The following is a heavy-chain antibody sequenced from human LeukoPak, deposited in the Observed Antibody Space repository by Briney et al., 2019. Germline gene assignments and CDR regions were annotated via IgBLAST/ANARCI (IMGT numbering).Heavy chain of an antibody. D-gene: IGHD3-3*01. CDR3: ARGGRERFLEWLGDY. CDR2: IIPIFGTA. CDR1: GYTFTSYG. Sequence: GASVKVSCKASGYTFTSYGISWVRQAPGQGLEWMGGIIPIFGTANYAQKFQGRVTITTDESTSTAYMELSSLRSEDTAVYYCARGGRERFLEWLGDYWGQGTLVTVSS. V-gene: IGHV1-69*05. J-gene: IGHJ4*02.